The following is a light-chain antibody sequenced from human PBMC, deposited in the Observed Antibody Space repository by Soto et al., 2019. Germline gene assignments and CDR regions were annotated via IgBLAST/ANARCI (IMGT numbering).Light chain of an antibody. J-gene: IGKJ5*01. Sequence: LQLTQSPFFLSASVGARVTITCRASQSISSWLGWYQQKPGKAPKLLIYAASSLQSGVPSRFSGSGSGTDFTLTISSLQPEDSAIYFCQQYINWPYSFGQGTRLEIK. CDR2: AAS. CDR1: QSISSW. CDR3: QQYINWPYS. V-gene: IGKV1-39*02.